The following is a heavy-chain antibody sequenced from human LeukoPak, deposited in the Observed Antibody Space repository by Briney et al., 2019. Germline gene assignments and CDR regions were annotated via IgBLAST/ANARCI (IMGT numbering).Heavy chain of an antibody. D-gene: IGHD1-26*01. CDR3: AKSGGYGLIDY. CDR2: IYTSGST. V-gene: IGHV4-61*02. CDR1: GGSISSGSYY. Sequence: SETLSLTCTVSGGSISSGSYYWSWIRQPAGKGLEWIGRIYTSGSTNYNPSLKSRVTISVDTSKNQFSLRLNSVTAADTAMYYCAKSGGYGLIDYWGQGTLVTVSS. J-gene: IGHJ4*02.